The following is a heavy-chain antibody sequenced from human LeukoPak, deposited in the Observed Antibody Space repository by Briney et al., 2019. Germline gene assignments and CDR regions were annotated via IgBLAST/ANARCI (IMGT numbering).Heavy chain of an antibody. CDR1: GFTFSSYW. J-gene: IGHJ3*02. V-gene: IGHV3-7*01. Sequence: AGGSLRLSCAASGFTFSSYWMSWVRQAPGKWLEWVANIKQDGSEKYYVDSVKGRFTISRDNAKNSLYLQMNSLRAEDTAVYYCARESYCSGDCYSDSDAFDIWGQGTMVTVSS. CDR2: IKQDGSEK. CDR3: ARESYCSGDCYSDSDAFDI. D-gene: IGHD2-21*01.